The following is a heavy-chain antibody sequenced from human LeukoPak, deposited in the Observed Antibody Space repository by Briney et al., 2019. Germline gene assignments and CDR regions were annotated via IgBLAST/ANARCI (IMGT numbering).Heavy chain of an antibody. J-gene: IGHJ4*02. D-gene: IGHD1-7*01. CDR2: IIPILGIL. CDR3: ARDDEDGTTRLAAR. Sequence: ASVQVSCNTSGGTFGSYAISWVRQAPGQGLEWMGRIIPILGILNYAQKFQGRVTITADKSTSTAYMELSSLRSEDTAVYYCARDDEDGTTRLAARWGQGTLVTVSS. CDR1: GGTFGSYA. V-gene: IGHV1-69*04.